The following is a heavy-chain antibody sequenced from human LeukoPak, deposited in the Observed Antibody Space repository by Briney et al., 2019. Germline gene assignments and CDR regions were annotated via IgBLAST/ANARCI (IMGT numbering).Heavy chain of an antibody. Sequence: SQTLSLTCAISGDSVSRTNVAWNWIRQSPSGGLEWLGRTIYRSEWHHDYAVSMKGRITISPDTSRNQFSLQLNFVTPEDTAVYYCATYRFDYWGQGTLVTVSA. V-gene: IGHV6-1*01. D-gene: IGHD3-16*02. CDR2: TIYRSEWHH. CDR3: ATYRFDY. J-gene: IGHJ4*02. CDR1: GDSVSRTNVA.